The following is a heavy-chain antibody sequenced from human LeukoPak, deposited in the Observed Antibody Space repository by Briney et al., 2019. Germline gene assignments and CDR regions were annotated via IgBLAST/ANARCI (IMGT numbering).Heavy chain of an antibody. Sequence: PSETLSLTCAVYGGSFSGSYWSWIRQPPGKGLEWIGGINLSESTNDNPPLTSRVTISGDTSKNQFSLKLSSVTAADTAVYYCARGQYYYDSSGSHVYYDYWGQGTLVTVSS. CDR1: GGSFSGSY. CDR2: INLSEST. J-gene: IGHJ4*02. V-gene: IGHV4-34*01. CDR3: ARGQYYYDSSGSHVYYDY. D-gene: IGHD3-22*01.